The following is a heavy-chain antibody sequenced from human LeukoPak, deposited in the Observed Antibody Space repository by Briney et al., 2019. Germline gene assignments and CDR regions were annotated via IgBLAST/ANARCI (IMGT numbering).Heavy chain of an antibody. D-gene: IGHD6-13*01. CDR3: ARHLRRGGYYFDY. CDR2: IYPGDSDT. J-gene: IGHJ4*02. V-gene: IGHV5-51*01. CDR1: GYSFTTYW. Sequence: GESLKISCKGSGYSFTTYWIGWVRQMPGKGLEWMGIIYPGDSDTRYSPSFQGQVTISADKSFSTAYLQWSGLKASDTAIYYCARHLRRGGYYFDYWGQGALVTVSS.